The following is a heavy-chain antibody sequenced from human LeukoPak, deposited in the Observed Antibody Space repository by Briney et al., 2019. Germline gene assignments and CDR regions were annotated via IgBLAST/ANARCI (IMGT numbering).Heavy chain of an antibody. CDR2: ISAYNGNT. D-gene: IGHD6-6*01. CDR1: GYTFTSYG. V-gene: IGHV1-18*01. CDR3: ARVLGSLRSSSGAFDI. J-gene: IGHJ3*02. Sequence: ASVKVSCKASGYTFTSYGISWVRQAPGQGLEWMGWISAYNGNTNYAQKLQGRVTVTTDTSTSTAYMELRSLRSDDTAVYYCARVLGSLRSSSGAFDIWGQGTMVTVSS.